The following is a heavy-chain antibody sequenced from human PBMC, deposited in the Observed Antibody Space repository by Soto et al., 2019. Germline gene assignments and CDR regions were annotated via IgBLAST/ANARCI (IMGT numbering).Heavy chain of an antibody. CDR2: IIPILGIA. V-gene: IGHV1-69*04. Sequence: ASVKVSCKASGGTFSSYTISWVRQAPGQGLEWMGRIIPILGIANYAQKFQGRVTITADKSTSTAYMELSSLRSEDTAVYYCARDRDYGDAVRYYYYMDVWGKGTTVTVSS. CDR3: ARDRDYGDAVRYYYYMDV. J-gene: IGHJ6*03. D-gene: IGHD4-17*01. CDR1: GGTFSSYT.